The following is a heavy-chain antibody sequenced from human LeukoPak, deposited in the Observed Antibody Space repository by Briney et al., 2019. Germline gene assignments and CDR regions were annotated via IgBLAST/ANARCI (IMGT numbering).Heavy chain of an antibody. CDR3: ASIVGATTD. J-gene: IGHJ4*02. CDR2: IYHSGST. CDR1: GGSISSGGYY. Sequence: MASQTPSLTCTVSGGSISSGGYYWSWIRQPPGKGLEWIGYIYHSGSTYYNPSLKSRVTISVDRSKNQFSLKLSSVTAADTAVYYCASIVGATTDWGQGTLVTVSS. V-gene: IGHV4-30-2*01. D-gene: IGHD1-26*01.